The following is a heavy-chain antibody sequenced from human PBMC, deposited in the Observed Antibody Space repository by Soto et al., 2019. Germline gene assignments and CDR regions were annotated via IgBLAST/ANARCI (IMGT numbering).Heavy chain of an antibody. V-gene: IGHV4-59*08. Sequence: PSETMSLTCTVSGGNVSSYYWGWIRQHPGKALEWIGYIYYSGSTKYNPSLKSRVTMSVDTSNNQFSLSVSSVTAADTAVYYCARHSNRNYGLYYFDFWGLGAPVTVSS. D-gene: IGHD4-4*01. J-gene: IGHJ4*02. CDR3: ARHSNRNYGLYYFDF. CDR1: GGNVSSYY. CDR2: IYYSGST.